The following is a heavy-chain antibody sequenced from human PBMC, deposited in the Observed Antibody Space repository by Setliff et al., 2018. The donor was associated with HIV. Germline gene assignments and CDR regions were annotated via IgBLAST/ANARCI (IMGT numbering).Heavy chain of an antibody. CDR2: IIPFYGTA. CDR1: GGSFSAYG. Sequence: GASVQVSCKASGGSFSAYGISWVRQTRGQGLEWMGGIIPFYGTANYAPNFQVRVTITADESTSTASMELSSLRSEDTAVYYCAIREDYDRGGYFDSWGQGTLVTVSS. V-gene: IGHV1-69*13. CDR3: AIREDYDRGGYFDS. D-gene: IGHD3-22*01. J-gene: IGHJ4*02.